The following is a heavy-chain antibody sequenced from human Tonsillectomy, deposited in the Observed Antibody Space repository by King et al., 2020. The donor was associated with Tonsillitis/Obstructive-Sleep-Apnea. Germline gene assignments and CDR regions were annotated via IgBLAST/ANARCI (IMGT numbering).Heavy chain of an antibody. D-gene: IGHD3-10*01. CDR1: GFTFNDYA. J-gene: IGHJ4*02. CDR2: ISWNSGII. CDR3: ARSIRAFRGPFDY. V-gene: IGHV3-9*01. Sequence: VQLVESGGGSVQPGRSLRLSCATSGFTFNDYAMHWVRQAPGKGLEWVSGISWNSGIIGYADSVKGRFTISRDNAKSSLYLHMNSLRAEDTALYYCARSIRAFRGPFDYWGQGTLVTVSS.